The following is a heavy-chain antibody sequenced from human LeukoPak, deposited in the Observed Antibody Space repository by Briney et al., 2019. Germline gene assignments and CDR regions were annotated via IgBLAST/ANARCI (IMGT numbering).Heavy chain of an antibody. CDR3: ARDRGAADPDALDI. D-gene: IGHD6-13*01. CDR2: ISGSSSDI. V-gene: IGHV3-21*01. CDR1: GFTFSSYS. J-gene: IGHJ3*02. Sequence: PGGSLRLSCAASGFTFSSYSMNWVRQAPGKGLEWVSSISGSSSDIYYADSVKGRFTISRDNAKKSLYVQMNSLRGEDTAVYYCARDRGAADPDALDIWGQGTMVTVSS.